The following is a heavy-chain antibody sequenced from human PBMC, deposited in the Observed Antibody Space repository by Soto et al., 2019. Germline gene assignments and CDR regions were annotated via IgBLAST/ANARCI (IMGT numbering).Heavy chain of an antibody. J-gene: IGHJ6*03. CDR2: ISAYNGNT. CDR3: ARGVVVVPAAMPRHYYYYYMDV. D-gene: IGHD2-2*01. V-gene: IGHV1-18*01. Sequence: ASVKVSCKASGYTFTSYGISWVRQAPGQGLEWMGWISAYNGNTNYAQKLQGRVTMTTDTSRSTAYMELRSLRSDDTAVYYCARGVVVVPAAMPRHYYYYYMDVWGKGTTVTVSS. CDR1: GYTFTSYG.